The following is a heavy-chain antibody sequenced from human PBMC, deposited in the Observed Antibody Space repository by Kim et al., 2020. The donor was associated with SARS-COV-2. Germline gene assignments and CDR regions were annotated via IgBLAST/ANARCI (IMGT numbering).Heavy chain of an antibody. CDR3: ARRGIGGYGVDWFDP. V-gene: IGHV5-10-1*01. J-gene: IGHJ5*02. CDR2: IDPSDSYT. D-gene: IGHD3-10*01. Sequence: GESLKISCKGSGYSFTSYWISWVRQMPGKGLEWMGRIDPSDSYTNYSPSFQGHVTISAAKSISTAYLQWSSLKASDTAMYYCARRGIGGYGVDWFDPCGQGTLVRVSS. CDR1: GYSFTSYW.